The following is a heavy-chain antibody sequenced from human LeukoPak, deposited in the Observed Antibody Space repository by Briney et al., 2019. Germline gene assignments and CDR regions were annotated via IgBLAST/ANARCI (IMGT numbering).Heavy chain of an antibody. CDR3: ARGNRVTYNYPFDV. D-gene: IGHD5-24*01. CDR2: IYYSGST. Sequence: PSETLSLTCTVSGGSISSSSYYWGWIRQPPGKGLEWIGSIYYSGSTYYNPSLKSRVTISVDTSKNQFSLKLSSMTAADTAVYYCARGNRVTYNYPFDVWSQGTMVTVSS. J-gene: IGHJ3*01. V-gene: IGHV4-39*01. CDR1: GGSISSSSYY.